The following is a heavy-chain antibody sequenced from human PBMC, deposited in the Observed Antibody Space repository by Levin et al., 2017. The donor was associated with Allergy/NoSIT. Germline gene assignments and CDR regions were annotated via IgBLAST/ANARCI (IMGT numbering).Heavy chain of an antibody. CDR3: AKADDYGDYPGD. D-gene: IGHD4-17*01. CDR1: GFTFSSYA. J-gene: IGHJ4*02. Sequence: GESLKISCAASGFTFSSYAMSWVRQAPGKGLEWVSAISGSGGSTYYADSVKGRFTISRDNSKNTLYLQMNSLRAEDTAVYYCAKADDYGDYPGDWGQGTLVTVSS. CDR2: ISGSGGST. V-gene: IGHV3-23*01.